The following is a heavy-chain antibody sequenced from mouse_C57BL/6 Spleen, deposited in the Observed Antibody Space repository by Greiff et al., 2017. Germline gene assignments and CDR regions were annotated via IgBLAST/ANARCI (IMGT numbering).Heavy chain of an antibody. CDR1: GYTFTSYW. J-gene: IGHJ2*01. CDR3: AKGAYGNFDY. CDR2: IDPSDSYT. Sequence: QVQLQQPGAELVMPGASVKLSCKASGYTFTSYWMHWVKQRPGQGLEWIGEIDPSDSYTNYNQKFKGKSTLTVDKSSSTAYMQLSSLTSEDSAVYYCAKGAYGNFDYWGQGTTLTVSS. D-gene: IGHD1-1*01. V-gene: IGHV1-69*01.